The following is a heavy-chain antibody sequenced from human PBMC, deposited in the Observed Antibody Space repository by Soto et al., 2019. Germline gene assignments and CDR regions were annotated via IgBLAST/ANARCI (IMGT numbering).Heavy chain of an antibody. Sequence: LQESGPGLVKPSETLSLTCSVSGGSISSGDYFWSWLRQPPGKGLEWIGNISYSGTTYSNPSLKSRVPLSVDTPKTRFSLKVASVTAADTAVYYCARQGIARDHAFDIWCLGTMVTVSS. J-gene: IGHJ3*02. CDR2: ISYSGTT. CDR1: GGSISSGDYF. D-gene: IGHD2-15*01. CDR3: ARQGIARDHAFDI. V-gene: IGHV4-30-4*01.